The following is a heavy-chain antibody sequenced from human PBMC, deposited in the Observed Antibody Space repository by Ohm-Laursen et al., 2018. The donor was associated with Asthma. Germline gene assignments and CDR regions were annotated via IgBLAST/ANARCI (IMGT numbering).Heavy chain of an antibody. CDR3: ARARHYDFWSGYFGWFDP. J-gene: IGHJ5*02. D-gene: IGHD3-3*01. CDR1: GNTFSDYY. CDR2: MNPNSGNT. Sequence: GSSVKVSCKASGNTFSDYYLHWVRQATGQGLEWMGWMNPNSGNTGYAQKFQGRVTMTRNTSISTAYMELSSLRSEDTAVYYCARARHYDFWSGYFGWFDPWGQGTLVTVSS. V-gene: IGHV1-8*02.